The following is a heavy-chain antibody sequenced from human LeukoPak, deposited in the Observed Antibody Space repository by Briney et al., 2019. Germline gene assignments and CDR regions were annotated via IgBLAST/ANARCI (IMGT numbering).Heavy chain of an antibody. CDR3: AKDRSVVASTSAFDI. CDR1: GFAFTSLA. CDR2: ISGSATST. J-gene: IGHJ3*02. Sequence: GGSLRLSCAASGFAFTSLAMSWVRQAPGKGLEWVSTISGSATSTYYADSVKGRLTISRDNSKNTLYLQMNSLRAEDTAVYYCAKDRSVVASTSAFDIWGQGTMVTVSS. D-gene: IGHD2-15*01. V-gene: IGHV3-23*01.